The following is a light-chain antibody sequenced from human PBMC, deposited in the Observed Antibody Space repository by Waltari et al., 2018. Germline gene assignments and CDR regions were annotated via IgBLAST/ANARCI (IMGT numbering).Light chain of an antibody. CDR1: QSVSSIS. Sequence: EIVLTQSPGTLSLSPGERATLSCRASQSVSSISLTWYQQKTGQAPRLLIYGASSRATGIPDRFSGSGSGTDFALTISRLEPEDFAVYYCQQYDGIVLTFGGGTKVEI. CDR2: GAS. V-gene: IGKV3-20*01. CDR3: QQYDGIVLT. J-gene: IGKJ4*01.